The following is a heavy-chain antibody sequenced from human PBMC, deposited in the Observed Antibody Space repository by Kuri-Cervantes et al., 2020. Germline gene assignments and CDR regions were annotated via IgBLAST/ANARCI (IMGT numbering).Heavy chain of an antibody. CDR2: ILYDGSNK. CDR1: GFAFSTYG. CDR3: AKGGGAFRYYYDSSGRIDY. V-gene: IGHV3-30*18. Sequence: GESLKISCAASGFAFSTYGMHWVRQAPGKGLEWVAVILYDGSNKYYADSVKGRFTISRDNSKNTLFLQMNSLRAEDTAVYYCAKGGGAFRYYYDSSGRIDYWGQGTLVTVSS. J-gene: IGHJ4*02. D-gene: IGHD3-22*01.